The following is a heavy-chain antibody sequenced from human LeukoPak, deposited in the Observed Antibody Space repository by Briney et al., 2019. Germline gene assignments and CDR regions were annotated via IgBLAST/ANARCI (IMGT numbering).Heavy chain of an antibody. CDR1: GDSFSSYG. CDR3: ARSPAAIHLSYFDY. Sequence: VKVSCKASGDSFSSYGISWVRQAPGQGLEWTGRIIPILGTANYAQKFQGRVTITADKSTNTAYMELSSLRSEDTAVYYCARSPAAIHLSYFDYWGQGTLVTVSS. J-gene: IGHJ4*02. D-gene: IGHD2-2*02. CDR2: IIPILGTA. V-gene: IGHV1-69*04.